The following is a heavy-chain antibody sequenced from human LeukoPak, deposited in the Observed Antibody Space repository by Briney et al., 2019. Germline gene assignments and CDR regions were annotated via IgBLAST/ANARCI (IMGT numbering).Heavy chain of an antibody. CDR2: INHSGST. CDR1: GGSFSGYY. J-gene: IGHJ4*02. V-gene: IGHV4-34*01. D-gene: IGHD1-1*01. Sequence: SETLSLTCAVYGGSFSGYYWSWIRQPPGKGLEWIGEINHSGSTNYNPSLKSRVTISVDTSKNQFSLKLSSVTAADTAVYYCVRDRQLAYWGQGILVTVSS. CDR3: VRDRQLAY.